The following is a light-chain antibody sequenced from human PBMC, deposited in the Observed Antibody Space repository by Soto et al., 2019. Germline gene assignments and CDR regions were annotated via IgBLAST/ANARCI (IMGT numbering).Light chain of an antibody. CDR2: AAS. CDR3: HQYGRSPIFT. Sequence: EIVLTQSPGTLSLSPGESATISCRASQSVASNYLAWYQQRPGQAPRLLMYAASSRAAGVPDRFSGSGSGTKVTITIIRMEPEDFAVFFCHQYGRSPIFTFGPGTTVDIK. V-gene: IGKV3-20*01. J-gene: IGKJ3*01. CDR1: QSVASNY.